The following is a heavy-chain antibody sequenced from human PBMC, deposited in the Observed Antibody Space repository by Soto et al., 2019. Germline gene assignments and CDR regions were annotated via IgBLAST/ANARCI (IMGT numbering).Heavy chain of an antibody. D-gene: IGHD6-13*01. CDR2: IYPGDSDT. Sequence: GESLKISCKGSGYSFTSYWIGWVRQMPGKGLEWMGIIYPGDSDTRYSPSFQGQVTISADKSISTAYLQWSSLRAEDTAVYYCARDPGLAAAGQDPYYGMDVWGQGTTVTVSS. CDR1: GYSFTSYW. CDR3: ARDPGLAAAGQDPYYGMDV. J-gene: IGHJ6*02. V-gene: IGHV5-51*01.